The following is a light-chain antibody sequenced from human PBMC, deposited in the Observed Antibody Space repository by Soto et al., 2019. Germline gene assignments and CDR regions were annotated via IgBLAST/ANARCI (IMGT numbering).Light chain of an antibody. Sequence: EIVMTQSPATLSVSPGELATFSCRASQSVSSNLAWYQQKPGQAPRLLIYGASTRATGIPARFSGSGSGTEFTLTISSLQSEDFAVYYCQQYNNWRWTFGQGTKVDIK. V-gene: IGKV3-15*01. CDR1: QSVSSN. J-gene: IGKJ1*01. CDR3: QQYNNWRWT. CDR2: GAS.